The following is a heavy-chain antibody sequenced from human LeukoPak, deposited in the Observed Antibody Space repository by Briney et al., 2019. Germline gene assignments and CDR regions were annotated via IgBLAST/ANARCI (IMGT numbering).Heavy chain of an antibody. V-gene: IGHV3-7*01. J-gene: IGHJ4*02. Sequence: GGSLRLSCAASAFTFSSYWMSWVRQAPGKGLEWVANIKQDGSEKYYVDSVKGRFTISRDNAKNSLYLQMNSLRDDDTAVYYCARSYYSSSCPDYWGQGTLVTVSS. CDR2: IKQDGSEK. CDR1: AFTFSSYW. CDR3: ARSYYSSSCPDY. D-gene: IGHD6-13*01.